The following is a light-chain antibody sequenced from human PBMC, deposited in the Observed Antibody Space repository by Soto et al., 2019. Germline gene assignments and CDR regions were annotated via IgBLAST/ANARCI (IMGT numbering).Light chain of an antibody. CDR1: QGINTY. J-gene: IGKJ5*01. CDR2: AAT. CDR3: QQYNNWPPIT. Sequence: DIQMTQSPSSLSASVGDRVTIICRASQGINTYLAWFQQKPGKAPKSLIYAATSLQSGVPSRFSGSGSGTDFSLTISSLQPEDIATYYCQQYNNWPPITFGQGTRLEI. V-gene: IGKV1-16*01.